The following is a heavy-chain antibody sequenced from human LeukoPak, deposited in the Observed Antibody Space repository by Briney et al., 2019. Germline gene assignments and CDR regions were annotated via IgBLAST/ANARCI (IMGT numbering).Heavy chain of an antibody. V-gene: IGHV3-53*01. CDR3: ARDFLPHGYSGSSR. J-gene: IGHJ4*02. Sequence: PGGSLRLSCAASGFTVSSNYMSWVRQAPGKGLEWVSVIYSGGSTYYADSVKGRFTISRDNSKNTLYLQMNSLRAEDTAVYYCARDFLPHGYSGSSRWGQGTLVTVSS. CDR2: IYSGGST. CDR1: GFTVSSNY. D-gene: IGHD1-26*01.